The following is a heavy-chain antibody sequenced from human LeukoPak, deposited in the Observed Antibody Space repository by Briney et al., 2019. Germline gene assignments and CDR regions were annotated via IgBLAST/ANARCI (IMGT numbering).Heavy chain of an antibody. D-gene: IGHD3-3*01. J-gene: IGHJ5*02. CDR1: GGSINNYY. CDR2: IYYTGST. CDR3: ARDITIFGVVNTYNWFDP. Sequence: SETLSLTCTVSGGSINNYYWSWVRQPPGAGLEWLAYIYYTGSTNYNPSLKTRLTISVDTSKNQFSLRLNSVTAADTAVYYCARDITIFGVVNTYNWFDPWGQGTLVTVSS. V-gene: IGHV4-59*12.